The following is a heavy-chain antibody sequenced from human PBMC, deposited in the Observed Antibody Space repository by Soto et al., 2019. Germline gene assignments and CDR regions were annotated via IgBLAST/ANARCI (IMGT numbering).Heavy chain of an antibody. D-gene: IGHD2-15*01. Sequence: ASVKVSCKASDYTFTNYDISWVRQAPGQGLEWMGWISVYKGNTNYAQKFQGRVTMTTDTSTSTAYLELRSLRSDDTAVYYCARDKFGSCGSCYSLRGFVGWGQASTVSVS. V-gene: IGHV1-18*01. CDR2: ISVYKGNT. CDR3: ARDKFGSCGSCYSLRGFVG. CDR1: DYTFTNYD. J-gene: IGHJ6*02.